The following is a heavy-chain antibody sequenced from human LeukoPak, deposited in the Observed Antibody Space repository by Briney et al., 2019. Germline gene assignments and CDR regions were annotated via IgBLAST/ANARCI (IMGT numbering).Heavy chain of an antibody. J-gene: IGHJ6*02. Sequence: GGSLRLPCAASGFTVSSNYMSWVRQAPGKGLEWVSVIYSGGSTYYADSVKGRFTISRDNSKNTLYLQMNSLRVEDTAVYYCARGGVAAAGMDMDVWGQGTTVTVSS. CDR2: IYSGGST. CDR1: GFTVSSNY. V-gene: IGHV3-66*02. D-gene: IGHD6-13*01. CDR3: ARGGVAAAGMDMDV.